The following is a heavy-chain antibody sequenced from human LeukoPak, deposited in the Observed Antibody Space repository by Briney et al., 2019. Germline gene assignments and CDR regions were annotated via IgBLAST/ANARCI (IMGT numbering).Heavy chain of an antibody. CDR2: IRSKAYGGTT. Sequence: GGSLRLSCTASGFTFGDYAMSWVRQAPGKGLEWVGFIRSKAYGGTTEYAASVKGRFTISRDDSKNTLYLQMNSLKTEDTAVYYCTTALSGGWYSVPRWANWFDPWGQGTLVTVSS. J-gene: IGHJ5*02. D-gene: IGHD6-19*01. CDR3: TTALSGGWYSVPRWANWFDP. CDR1: GFTFGDYA. V-gene: IGHV3-49*04.